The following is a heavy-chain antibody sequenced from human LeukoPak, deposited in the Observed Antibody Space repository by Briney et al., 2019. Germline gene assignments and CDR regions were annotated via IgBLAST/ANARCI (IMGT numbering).Heavy chain of an antibody. J-gene: IGHJ4*02. CDR3: ARETLRGYYDSSGYSNFDY. D-gene: IGHD3-22*01. V-gene: IGHV6-1*01. Sequence: SQTLSLTCAISGDSVSSNSAAWNWIRQSPSRGLEWLGRTYYRSKWYNDYAVSVKSRITINPDTSKNQFSLQLNSVTPEDTAVYYCARETLRGYYDSSGYSNFDYWGQGTLVTVSS. CDR2: TYYRSKWYN. CDR1: GDSVSSNSAA.